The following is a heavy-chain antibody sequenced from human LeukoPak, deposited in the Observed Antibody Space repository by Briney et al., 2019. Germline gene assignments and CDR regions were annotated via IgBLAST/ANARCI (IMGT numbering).Heavy chain of an antibody. J-gene: IGHJ4*02. CDR1: GFTVSNNY. V-gene: IGHV3-66*02. CDR2: IYSGGST. Sequence: PGGSLRLSCTASGFTVSNNYMSWVRQAPGKGLEWVSVIYSGGSTYHADSVKGRFIISRDNSKNTLNLQMNSLRVEDSAVYYCARDRYSYGYALDCWGRGTLVTVSS. CDR3: ARDRYSYGYALDC. D-gene: IGHD5-18*01.